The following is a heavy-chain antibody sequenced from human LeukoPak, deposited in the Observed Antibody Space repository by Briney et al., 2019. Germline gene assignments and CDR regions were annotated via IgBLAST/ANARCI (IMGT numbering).Heavy chain of an antibody. CDR2: ISAYNGNT. CDR3: TRDLPYSSSWESIDY. CDR1: GYTFTSYG. V-gene: IGHV1-18*01. J-gene: IGHJ4*02. D-gene: IGHD6-13*01. Sequence: ASVKVSCKASGYTFTSYGINWVRQAPGQGPEWMGWISAYNGNTKYAQNLQGRVTMTTDTSTSTAYMELGSLRSDDTAVYYCTRDLPYSSSWESIDYWGQGTLVTVSS.